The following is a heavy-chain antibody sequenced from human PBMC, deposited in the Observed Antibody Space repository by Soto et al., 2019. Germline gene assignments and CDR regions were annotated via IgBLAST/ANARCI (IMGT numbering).Heavy chain of an antibody. CDR1: GGFINSGDYH. Sequence: SETLSLTCSVSGGFINSGDYHWGWIRQPPGKGLEWLGHIYFTGRTSYTPSLASRLTMSVDTSQNQFSLKLTSMTVADTAVYFCVSYGPHQSTFDYWGQGTLVTVSS. CDR3: VSYGPHQSTFDY. J-gene: IGHJ4*02. V-gene: IGHV4-30-4*01. D-gene: IGHD2-2*01. CDR2: IYFTGRT.